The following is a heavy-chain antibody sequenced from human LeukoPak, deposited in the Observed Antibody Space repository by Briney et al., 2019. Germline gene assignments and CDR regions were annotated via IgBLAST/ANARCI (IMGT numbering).Heavy chain of an antibody. CDR2: IYTSGST. CDR3: ARGHGGVYYYDSSEALDY. D-gene: IGHD3-22*01. J-gene: IGHJ4*02. Sequence: SETLSLTCTVSGGSISSYYWSWIRQPAGKGLEWIGRIYTSGSTNYNPSLTSRVTMSVDTSKNQFSLKLTSVTAADTAVYYCARGHGGVYYYDSSEALDYWGQGTLVTVSS. CDR1: GGSISSYY. V-gene: IGHV4-4*07.